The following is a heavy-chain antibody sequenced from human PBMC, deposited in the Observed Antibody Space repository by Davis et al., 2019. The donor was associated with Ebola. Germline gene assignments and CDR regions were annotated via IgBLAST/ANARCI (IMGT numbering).Heavy chain of an antibody. D-gene: IGHD2-21*02. CDR3: ARDDVVVVTATFDY. J-gene: IGHJ4*02. CDR1: GFTFSGYS. V-gene: IGHV3-48*02. CDR2: ISSSGTI. Sequence: GESLKISCAASGFTFSGYSMNWVRQAPGKGLEWVSYISSSGTIYYTDSVKGRFTISRDNAKNSLYLQMNSLRDEETAVYYCARDDVVVVTATFDYWGQGTLVTVSS.